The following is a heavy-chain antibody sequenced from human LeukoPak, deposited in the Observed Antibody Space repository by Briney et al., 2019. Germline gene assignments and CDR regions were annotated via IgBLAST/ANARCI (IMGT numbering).Heavy chain of an antibody. J-gene: IGHJ4*02. CDR3: AKDPPRAAWFSADYTNYGD. D-gene: IGHD4-11*01. CDR2: ISGSGGSA. CDR1: GFTFSSYA. V-gene: IGHV3-23*01. Sequence: GGSLRLSCAASGFTFSSYAMSWVRQAPGKGLEWVSAISGSGGSAYYADSVRGRFTISRDNSKNTLYLQMNSLRVEDTAVYYCAKDPPRAAWFSADYTNYGDWGQGTLVTVSS.